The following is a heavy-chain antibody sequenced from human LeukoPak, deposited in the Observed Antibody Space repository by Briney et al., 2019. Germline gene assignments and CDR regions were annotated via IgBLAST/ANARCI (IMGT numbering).Heavy chain of an antibody. CDR2: IYYSGST. CDR3: ARVAVVPAEYYYYYMDV. Sequence: SETLSFTCTVSGGSISSHYWSWIRQPPGKGLEWIGYIYYSGSTNYNPSLKSRVTISVDTSKNQFSLKLSSVTAADTAVYYCARVAVVPAEYYYYYMDVWGKGTTVTVSS. D-gene: IGHD2-2*01. V-gene: IGHV4-59*11. J-gene: IGHJ6*03. CDR1: GGSISSHY.